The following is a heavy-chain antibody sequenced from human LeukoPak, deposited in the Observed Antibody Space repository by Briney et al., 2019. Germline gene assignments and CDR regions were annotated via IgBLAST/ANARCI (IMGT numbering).Heavy chain of an antibody. CDR2: MIPKSGNS. Sequence: ASVSVSCKASGHTLTTYDFNWVRQASGQGLEWMGWMIPKSGNSGYAESFQGRISLDINRSTDTAYMELTSLRFEDTAVYYCAIWEPAPNAFDPWGQGTLVTVSS. J-gene: IGHJ5*02. V-gene: IGHV1-8*01. D-gene: IGHD1-14*01. CDR3: AIWEPAPNAFDP. CDR1: GHTLTTYD.